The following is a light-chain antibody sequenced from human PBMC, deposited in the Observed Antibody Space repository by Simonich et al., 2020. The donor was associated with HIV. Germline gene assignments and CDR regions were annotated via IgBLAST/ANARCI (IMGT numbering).Light chain of an antibody. V-gene: IGLV2-14*01. J-gene: IGLJ3*02. CDR1: NSDVGGYNY. CDR2: DVS. CDR3: SSYTTSSTGV. Sequence: QSALTQPASVSGSPGQSITISCTGTNSDVGGYNYVSWYQQHPGKAPKLMIYDVSKQPSGVYNRFSGTKSGNTASLTISGLQAEDEADYYCSSYTTSSTGVFGGGTKLTVL.